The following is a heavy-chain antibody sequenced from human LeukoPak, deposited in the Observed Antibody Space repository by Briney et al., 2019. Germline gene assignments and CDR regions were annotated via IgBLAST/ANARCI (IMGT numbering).Heavy chain of an antibody. CDR3: AKAHYSSSWYFDY. J-gene: IGHJ4*02. CDR2: ISWNSGSI. D-gene: IGHD6-13*01. V-gene: IGHV3-9*01. Sequence: AGGSLRLSCAASGFTFDDYAMHWVRQAPGKGLEWVSGISWNSGSIGYADSVKGRFTISRDNAKNSLYLQMNSLRAEDTAVYCCAKAHYSSSWYFDYWGQGTLVTVSS. CDR1: GFTFDDYA.